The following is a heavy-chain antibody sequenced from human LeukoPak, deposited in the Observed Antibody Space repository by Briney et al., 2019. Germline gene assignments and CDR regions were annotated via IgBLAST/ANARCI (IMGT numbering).Heavy chain of an antibody. V-gene: IGHV4-30-2*01. J-gene: IGHJ4*02. CDR1: GGXISSGGYS. CDR3: ARGAGPRLLFDY. Sequence: SQTLSLTCAVSGGXISSGGYSWSWIRQPPGKGLEWIGYIYHSGSTYYNPSLKSRVTISVDRSKNQFSLKLSSVTAADTAVYYCARGAGPRLLFDYWGQGTLVTVSS. D-gene: IGHD1-26*01. CDR2: IYHSGST.